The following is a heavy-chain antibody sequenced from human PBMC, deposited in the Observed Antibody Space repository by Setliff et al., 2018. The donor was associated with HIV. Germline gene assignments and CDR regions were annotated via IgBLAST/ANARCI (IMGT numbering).Heavy chain of an antibody. CDR1: GFTFSSYS. CDR2: ISSSSSYI. D-gene: IGHD1-7*01. V-gene: IGHV3-21*01. CDR3: AREGITGTTLHPY. J-gene: IGHJ4*02. Sequence: GGSLRLSCAASGFTFSSYSMNWVRQAPGKGLEWVSSISSSSSYIYYADFVKGRFTISRDNAKNSLYLQMNTLRAEDTAVYYCAREGITGTTLHPYWGQGTLVTVSS.